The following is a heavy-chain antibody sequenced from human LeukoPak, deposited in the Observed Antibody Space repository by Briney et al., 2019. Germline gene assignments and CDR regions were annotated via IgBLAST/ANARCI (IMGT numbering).Heavy chain of an antibody. Sequence: KSSETLSLTCTVSGGSISSSSYYWGWIRQPPGKGLEWIGSIYYSESTYYNSSLKSRVTISVDTSKNQVSLKLNSVTAADSAMYYCAKSGGYGLIDYWGQGTLVTVSS. D-gene: IGHD1-26*01. CDR1: GGSISSSSYY. J-gene: IGHJ4*01. CDR3: AKSGGYGLIDY. CDR2: IYYSEST. V-gene: IGHV4-39*01.